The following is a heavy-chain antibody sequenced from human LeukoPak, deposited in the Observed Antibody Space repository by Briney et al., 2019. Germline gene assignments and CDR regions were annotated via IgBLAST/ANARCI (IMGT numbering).Heavy chain of an antibody. CDR3: AGPVGVRGGFDL. J-gene: IGHJ2*01. Sequence: ASVTVSCKASGYTFTSYYMHWVRQARGQGLEWMGIINTSCGSSSYAQKFQGRVPMTRDTSTRTVYMERSSLRSEDTAVYYCAGPVGVRGGFDLWGRGTLVTVSS. D-gene: IGHD3-10*01. CDR1: GYTFTSYY. CDR2: INTSCGSS. V-gene: IGHV1-46*01.